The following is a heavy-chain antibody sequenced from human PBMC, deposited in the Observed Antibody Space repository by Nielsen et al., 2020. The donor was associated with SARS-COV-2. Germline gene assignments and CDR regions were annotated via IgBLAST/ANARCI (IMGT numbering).Heavy chain of an antibody. CDR2: ISSSSSYI. D-gene: IGHD6-13*01. CDR3: ASRIAAAGTRGFQH. J-gene: IGHJ1*01. V-gene: IGHV3-21*01. Sequence: GGSLRLSCAASGFTFSSYSMNWVRQAPGKGLEWVSSISSSSSYIYYADSVKGRFTISRDNAKNSLYLQMNSLRAEDTAVYYCASRIAAAGTRGFQHWGQGTLVTVSS. CDR1: GFTFSSYS.